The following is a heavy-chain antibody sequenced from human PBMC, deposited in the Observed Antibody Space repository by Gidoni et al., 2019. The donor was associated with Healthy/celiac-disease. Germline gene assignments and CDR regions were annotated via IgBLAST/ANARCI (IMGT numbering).Heavy chain of an antibody. J-gene: IGHJ3*02. CDR1: GFTVSSNY. CDR3: AKTRDGYNFWAFDI. D-gene: IGHD3-3*01. Sequence: EVQLVESGGGLVQPGGSLRLSCAASGFTVSSNYMRWVRQAPGKGLEWVSVIDSGGSTYYADSVKGRFTISRHNSKNTLYLQMNSLRAEDTAVYYCAKTRDGYNFWAFDIWGQGTMVTVSS. V-gene: IGHV3-53*04. CDR2: IDSGGST.